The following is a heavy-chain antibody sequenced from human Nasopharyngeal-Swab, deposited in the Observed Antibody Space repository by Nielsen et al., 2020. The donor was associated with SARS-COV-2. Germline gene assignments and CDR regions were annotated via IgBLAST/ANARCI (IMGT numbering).Heavy chain of an antibody. CDR3: ARGDKRKAPRDYSYYYYMDV. CDR2: ISYSGST. J-gene: IGHJ6*03. D-gene: IGHD2-21*01. V-gene: IGHV4-39*07. Sequence: WIRQPPGKGLEWIGSISYSGSTYYNPSLKSRVPISVDTSRNHFSLMLSSVTAADTAVYYCARGDKRKAPRDYSYYYYMDVWGKGTTVTVSS.